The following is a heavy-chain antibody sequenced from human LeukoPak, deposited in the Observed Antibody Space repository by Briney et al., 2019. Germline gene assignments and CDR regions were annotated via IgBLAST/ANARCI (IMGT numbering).Heavy chain of an antibody. CDR3: AKDLQVSIAVAGTPFDY. CDR1: GFTFSSYS. D-gene: IGHD6-19*01. CDR2: ISSRSTGI. J-gene: IGHJ4*02. V-gene: IGHV3-48*01. Sequence: PGGSLRLSCAASGFTFSSYSMKWVRQAPGKGLEWVSYISSRSTGIYYADSVKGRFTISRDNSKNTLYLQMNSLRAEDTAVYYCAKDLQVSIAVAGTPFDYWGQGTLVTVSS.